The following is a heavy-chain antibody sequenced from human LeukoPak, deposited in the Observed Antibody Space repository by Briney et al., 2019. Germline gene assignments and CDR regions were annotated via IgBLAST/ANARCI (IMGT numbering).Heavy chain of an antibody. Sequence: ASVKVSCKASGYTFTSYGISWVRQAPGQGLEWMRCISAHNGNTNYAQKLQGRVTMTTDTSTSTAYMELRSLRSDDTAVYYCARVCSSTSCYKTWFDPWGQGTLVTVSS. J-gene: IGHJ5*02. V-gene: IGHV1-18*01. CDR3: ARVCSSTSCYKTWFDP. CDR2: ISAHNGNT. D-gene: IGHD2-2*01. CDR1: GYTFTSYG.